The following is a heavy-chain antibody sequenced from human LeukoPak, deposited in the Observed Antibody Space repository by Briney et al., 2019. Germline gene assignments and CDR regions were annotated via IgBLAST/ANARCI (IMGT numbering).Heavy chain of an antibody. V-gene: IGHV4-34*01. CDR3: ARDQYYYDSSGYYRLDY. J-gene: IGHJ4*02. CDR2: INHSGST. Sequence: SETLSLTCAVHGGSFSGYYWSWIRQPPGKGLEWIGEINHSGSTNYNPSLKSRVTISVDTSKNQFSLKLSSVTAADTAVYYCARDQYYYDSSGYYRLDYWGQGTLVTVSS. CDR1: GGSFSGYY. D-gene: IGHD3-22*01.